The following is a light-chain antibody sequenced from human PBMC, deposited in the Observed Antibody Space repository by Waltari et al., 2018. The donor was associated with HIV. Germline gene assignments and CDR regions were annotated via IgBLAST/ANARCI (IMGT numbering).Light chain of an antibody. Sequence: DIVMTQSPDSLAVSLGERAPIKYKSSHSVVYTSNNKNYVAWYQQKPGQAPKLLIQSTSTREPGVPDRFSGSGSGTDFTLTISRLQAEDAAVYYCQQYFTSRTFGQGTRVEIK. V-gene: IGKV4-1*01. CDR2: STS. CDR1: HSVVYTSNNKNY. CDR3: QQYFTSRT. J-gene: IGKJ1*01.